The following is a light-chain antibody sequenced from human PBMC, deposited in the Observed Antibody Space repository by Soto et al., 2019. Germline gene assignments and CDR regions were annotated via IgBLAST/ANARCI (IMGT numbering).Light chain of an antibody. CDR2: AAF. V-gene: IGKV1-9*01. Sequence: DIQLTQSPSFLSASVGDRVTITCRASQGISRYLAWYQQKPGKAPMLLIYAAFILESGVPSRFSGTGSGADFTRTISGLQPEDVASYYCQQLYSYPFAFGHRNKVDI. J-gene: IGKJ3*01. CDR3: QQLYSYPFA. CDR1: QGISRY.